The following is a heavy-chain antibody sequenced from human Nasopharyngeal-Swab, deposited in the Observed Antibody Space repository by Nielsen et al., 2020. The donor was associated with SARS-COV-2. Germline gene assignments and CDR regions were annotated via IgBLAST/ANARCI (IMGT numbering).Heavy chain of an antibody. V-gene: IGHV3-48*02. J-gene: IGHJ5*02. CDR3: ARDGLTYYDILTGYSWFDP. D-gene: IGHD3-9*01. Sequence: GGSLRLSCAASGLTLSSYSMNWVREAPGKGLEWVSYISSSSSTIYYADSVKGRFTISRDNTKNSLYLQMNSLRDEDTAVYYCARDGLTYYDILTGYSWFDPWGQGTLVTVSS. CDR1: GLTLSSYS. CDR2: ISSSSSTI.